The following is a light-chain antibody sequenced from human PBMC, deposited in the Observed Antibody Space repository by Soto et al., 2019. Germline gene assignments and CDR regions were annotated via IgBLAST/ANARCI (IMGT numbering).Light chain of an antibody. CDR2: GAS. V-gene: IGKV3-15*01. CDR1: QSVGIN. J-gene: IGKJ4*01. CDR3: QQYDKWPLT. Sequence: EIVMPQSPATLSVSPGERATLSCRASQSVGINLAWFQQKPGQAPRLLIYGASTRATCIPARFSGSGSGTEFTLTISSLQSDDFVVYYCQQYDKWPLTFGGGTTVDIK.